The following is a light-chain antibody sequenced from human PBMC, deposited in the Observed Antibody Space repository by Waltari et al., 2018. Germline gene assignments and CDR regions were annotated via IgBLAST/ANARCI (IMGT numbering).Light chain of an antibody. V-gene: IGLV1-47*01. Sequence: QSVLTQPPSASGTPGQRVTIFCSGSTSNIGSNYVYWYQHLPGTAPKVRIYRNNQRPSGVPDRFSGSKSDTSASLAISGLRSEDEAHYYCAVWDDSLSGWVFGGGTKVTVL. CDR1: TSNIGSNY. CDR3: AVWDDSLSGWV. CDR2: RNN. J-gene: IGLJ3*02.